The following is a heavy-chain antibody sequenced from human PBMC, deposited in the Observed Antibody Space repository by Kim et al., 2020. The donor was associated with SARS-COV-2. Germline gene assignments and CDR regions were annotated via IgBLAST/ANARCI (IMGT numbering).Heavy chain of an antibody. J-gene: IGHJ3*02. CDR3: ARGRDDSLI. Sequence: GGSTYYADSVKGRFTISRDNSKNTLYLQMNSLRVEDTAVYYCARGRDDSLIWGQGTMVTVSS. V-gene: IGHV3-66*01. D-gene: IGHD3-9*01. CDR2: GGST.